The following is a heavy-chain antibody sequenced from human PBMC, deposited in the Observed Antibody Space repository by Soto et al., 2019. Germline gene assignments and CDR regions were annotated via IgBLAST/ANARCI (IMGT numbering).Heavy chain of an antibody. CDR1: GGTLGNYA. CDR3: ARVSVPGIYGEDV. V-gene: IGHV1-69*06. J-gene: IGHJ6*02. D-gene: IGHD2-2*01. CDR2: IMPVFGTV. Sequence: QVQLVQSGAEVKKPGSSVKVSCKASGGTLGNYAVSWVRQAPGQGLEWMGKIMPVFGTVNYAQKFQGRVTITVDKFTNTAYMELSSLRSGDTAVYYGARVSVPGIYGEDVWGQGTTVSVSS.